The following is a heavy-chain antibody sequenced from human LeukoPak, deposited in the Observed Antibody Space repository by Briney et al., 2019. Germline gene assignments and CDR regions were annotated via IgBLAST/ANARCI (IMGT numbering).Heavy chain of an antibody. D-gene: IGHD3-10*01. CDR3: ARNRAGFGYDAFDI. Sequence: SETLSLTCTVSGGSISSYYWSWIRQPPGKGLEWIGYIYYSGSTNYSPSLKSRVTISVDTSKNQFSLKLSSVTAADTAMYYCARNRAGFGYDAFDIWGQGTMVTVSS. CDR2: IYYSGST. CDR1: GGSISSYY. J-gene: IGHJ3*02. V-gene: IGHV4-59*01.